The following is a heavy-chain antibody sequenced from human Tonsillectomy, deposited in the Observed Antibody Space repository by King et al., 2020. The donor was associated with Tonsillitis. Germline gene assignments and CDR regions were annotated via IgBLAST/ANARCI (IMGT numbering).Heavy chain of an antibody. CDR1: GFTFSSYA. J-gene: IGHJ6*03. Sequence: VQLVESGGGLVQPGGSLRLSCAASGFTFSSYAMSWVRQAPGKGLQWVSAISGSGDSTFYADSVKGRFTISRDNSKNTLYLQMNSLRAEDTAVYYCAKYYYDSYYMDVWGKGTTVTVSS. V-gene: IGHV3-23*04. CDR2: ISGSGDST. CDR3: AKYYYDSYYMDV. D-gene: IGHD3-22*01.